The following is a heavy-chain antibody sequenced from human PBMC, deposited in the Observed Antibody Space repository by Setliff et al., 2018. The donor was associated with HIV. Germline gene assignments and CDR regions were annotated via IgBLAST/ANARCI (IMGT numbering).Heavy chain of an antibody. CDR3: ARADCTSTSCFFGLGGGFFDS. D-gene: IGHD2-2*01. CDR1: GGSISGTYY. V-gene: IGHV4-61*02. CDR2: IYKSGSS. Sequence: LSLTCTVSGGSISGTYYWNWIRQPAGKGLEWVGRIYKSGSSNANPSLKSRVTMSVDTSRNQFSLTLKSVTAADTAVYYCARADCTSTSCFFGLGGGFFDSWGQGALVTVSS. J-gene: IGHJ4*02.